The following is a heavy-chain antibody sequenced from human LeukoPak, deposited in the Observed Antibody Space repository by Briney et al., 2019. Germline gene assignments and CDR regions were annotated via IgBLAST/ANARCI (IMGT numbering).Heavy chain of an antibody. V-gene: IGHV3-48*01. CDR3: AREATVRGVIIRGGY. CDR1: GFTFSSYS. Sequence: GGSLRLSCAASGFTFSSYSMNWVRQAPGKGLEWVSYISSSSSTIYYADSVKGRFTISRDNAKNSLYLQMNSLRAEDTAVYYCAREATVRGVIIRGGYWGQGTLVTVSS. D-gene: IGHD3-10*01. J-gene: IGHJ4*02. CDR2: ISSSSSTI.